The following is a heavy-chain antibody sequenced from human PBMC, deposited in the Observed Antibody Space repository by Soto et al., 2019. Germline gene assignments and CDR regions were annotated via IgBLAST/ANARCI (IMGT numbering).Heavy chain of an antibody. CDR1: NDSISSYS. CDR2: ISYSGNA. Sequence: SETLSLTCTVSNDSISSYSWSWIRQPPGKGLEWIGYISYSGNANYNPSLRSRVTVSLDTSKNHFSLKLSSVTAADTAVYYCATARGEFTLVRGLTLYYFDFWGQGTLVTVSS. D-gene: IGHD3-10*01. J-gene: IGHJ4*02. V-gene: IGHV4-59*01. CDR3: ATARGEFTLVRGLTLYYFDF.